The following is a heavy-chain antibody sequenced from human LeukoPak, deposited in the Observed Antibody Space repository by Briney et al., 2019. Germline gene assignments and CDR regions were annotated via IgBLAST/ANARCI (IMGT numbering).Heavy chain of an antibody. CDR2: IYYSGST. V-gene: IGHV4-59*08. CDR3: ATDYYDSSGYYNY. D-gene: IGHD3-22*01. Sequence: SETLSLTCTVSGGSISSYYWSWIRQPPGKGLEWIGYIYYSGSTNYNPSLKSRVTISVDTSKNQFSLKLSSVTAADTAVYYCATDYYDSSGYYNYWGQGTLVTVSS. J-gene: IGHJ4*02. CDR1: GGSISSYY.